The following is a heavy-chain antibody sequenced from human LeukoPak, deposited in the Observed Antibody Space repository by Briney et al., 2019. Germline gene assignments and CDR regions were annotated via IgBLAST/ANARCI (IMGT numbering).Heavy chain of an antibody. CDR1: GGTFSSYA. Sequence: SVKVSCKASGGTFSSYAISWVRQAPGQGLEWMGGIIPIFGTANYAQRFQGRVTITTDESTSTAYMELSSLRSEDTAVYYCAREAGTYYYYYYMDVWGKGTTVTVSS. CDR2: IIPIFGTA. CDR3: AREAGTYYYYYYMDV. D-gene: IGHD6-19*01. J-gene: IGHJ6*03. V-gene: IGHV1-69*05.